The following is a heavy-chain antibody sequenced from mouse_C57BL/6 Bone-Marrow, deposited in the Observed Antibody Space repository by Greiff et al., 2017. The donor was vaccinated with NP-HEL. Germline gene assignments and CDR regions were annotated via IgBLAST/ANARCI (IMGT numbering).Heavy chain of an antibody. Sequence: EVKLVESGGGLVKPGGSLKLSCAASGFTFSSYAMSWVRQTPEKRLEWVATISDGGSYTYYPDNVKGRFTISRDNAKNNLYLQMSHLKSEDTAMYYCASEELSTNGYGFWFAYWGQGTLVTVSA. CDR2: ISDGGSYT. V-gene: IGHV5-4*03. CDR3: ASEELSTNGYGFWFAY. D-gene: IGHD2-2*01. CDR1: GFTFSSYA. J-gene: IGHJ3*01.